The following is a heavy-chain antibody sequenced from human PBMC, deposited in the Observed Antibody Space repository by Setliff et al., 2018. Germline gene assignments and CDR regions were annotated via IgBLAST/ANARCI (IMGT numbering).Heavy chain of an antibody. CDR3: ARGIGGYCSSTSCSNESWP. J-gene: IGHJ5*02. CDR1: GGSISSGGFY. D-gene: IGHD2-2*01. V-gene: IGHV4-61*09. Sequence: TSETLSLTCSVSGGSISSGGFYWSWIRQSAGRGLEWIGHFHTGGATDYNLSLKSRVTISVDTSKNQFSLKLTSVTAADTAVYYCARGIGGYCSSTSCSNESWPWGQGALVTVSS. CDR2: FHTGGAT.